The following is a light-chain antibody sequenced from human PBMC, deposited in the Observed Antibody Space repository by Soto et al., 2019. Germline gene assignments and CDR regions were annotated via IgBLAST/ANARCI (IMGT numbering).Light chain of an antibody. Sequence: EIVMTQSPATLSVSPGKGAALSCRASQSVSSALAWYRQTPGQSPRLLIYDTSTRATGVPARFSGSGSGTEFTLAITSLQSEDFAVYYCHQYNTWPLTFGHGTRLEI. CDR3: HQYNTWPLT. CDR2: DTS. J-gene: IGKJ5*01. CDR1: QSVSSA. V-gene: IGKV3-15*01.